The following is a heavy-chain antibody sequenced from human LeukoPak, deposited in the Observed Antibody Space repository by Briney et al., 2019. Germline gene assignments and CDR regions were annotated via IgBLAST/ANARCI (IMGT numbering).Heavy chain of an antibody. CDR2: ISSTSTTK. CDR1: GVTLSTYT. D-gene: IGHD4-17*01. V-gene: IGHV3-48*04. Sequence: HPGGSLRLSCTASGVTLSTYTMNWVRQAPGKGLEWVSYISSTSTTKYYADSVKGRFTISRDNSKNSLDLQMNRLTAEDTAVYYCARDRSLVDGDYGVWFDAWGQGSLVTVSS. CDR3: ARDRSLVDGDYGVWFDA. J-gene: IGHJ5*02.